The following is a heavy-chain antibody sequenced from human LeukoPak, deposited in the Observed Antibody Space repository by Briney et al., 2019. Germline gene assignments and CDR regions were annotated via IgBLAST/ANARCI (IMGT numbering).Heavy chain of an antibody. CDR2: ISAYNGST. Sequence: ASVKVSCKASGYTFTSYGISWVRQAPGQGLEWMGWISAYNGSTNYAQKLQGRVTMTTDTSTSTAYMELRSLRSDDTAVYYCARGHTVLLWFGELLTLDYWGQGTLVTVSS. D-gene: IGHD3-10*01. V-gene: IGHV1-18*01. CDR3: ARGHTVLLWFGELLTLDY. J-gene: IGHJ4*02. CDR1: GYTFTSYG.